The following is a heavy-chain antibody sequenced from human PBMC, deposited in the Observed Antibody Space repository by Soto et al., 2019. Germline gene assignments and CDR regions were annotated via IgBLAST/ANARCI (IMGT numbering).Heavy chain of an antibody. D-gene: IGHD3-22*01. CDR1: VGSISSYY. CDR3: ARGLLPMDV. CDR2: IYYSGST. J-gene: IGHJ6*02. V-gene: IGHV4-59*01. Sequence: ETLSLTCTVSVGSISSYYWSWIRQPPGKGLEWIGYIYYSGSTNYNPSLKSRVTISVDTSKNQFSLKLSSVTAADTAVYYCARGLLPMDVWGQGTTVTVSS.